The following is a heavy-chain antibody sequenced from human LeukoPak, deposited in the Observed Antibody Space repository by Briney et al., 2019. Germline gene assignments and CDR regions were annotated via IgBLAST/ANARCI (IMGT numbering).Heavy chain of an antibody. CDR2: VNNDGTTT. Sequence: GGSLRLSCAASGFTFSNYWMHWVRQAPGKGLVWVSRVNNDGTTTTYADSVKGRFTISRDNAKNTLYLQMNSLRAEDTAVYYCARPAFYDSSGYGHYWGQGTLVTVSS. J-gene: IGHJ4*02. D-gene: IGHD3-22*01. V-gene: IGHV3-74*01. CDR1: GFTFSNYW. CDR3: ARPAFYDSSGYGHY.